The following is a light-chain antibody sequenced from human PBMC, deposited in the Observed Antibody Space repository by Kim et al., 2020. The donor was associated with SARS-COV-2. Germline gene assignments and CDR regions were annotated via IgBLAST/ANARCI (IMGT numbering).Light chain of an antibody. CDR2: RNT. Sequence: GQKITSACSGSSPNLGSNYIYGCQQFPGTAPKLLIYRNTLRPSGVPDRFSGSKSGTSASLAISGLRSEDEATYYCEVWDDSLSGVVFGGGTQLTVL. CDR1: SPNLGSNY. CDR3: EVWDDSLSGVV. V-gene: IGLV1-47*01. J-gene: IGLJ2*01.